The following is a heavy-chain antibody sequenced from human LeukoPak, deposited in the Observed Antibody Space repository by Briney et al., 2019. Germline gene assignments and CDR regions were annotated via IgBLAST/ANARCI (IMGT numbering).Heavy chain of an antibody. CDR2: IIPILGIA. D-gene: IGHD6-19*01. J-gene: IGHJ5*02. CDR3: ARHQYSSGGPWFDP. Sequence: ASVKVSCKASGGTFSSYAISWVRQAPGQGLEWMGRIIPILGIANYAQKFQGRVTITADKSTSTAYMELSSLRSEDTAVYYCARHQYSSGGPWFDPWGQGTLVTVSS. V-gene: IGHV1-69*04. CDR1: GGTFSSYA.